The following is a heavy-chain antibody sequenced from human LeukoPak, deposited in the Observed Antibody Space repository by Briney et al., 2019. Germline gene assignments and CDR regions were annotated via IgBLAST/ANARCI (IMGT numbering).Heavy chain of an antibody. Sequence: PSETLSLTCTVSGGSISSYYWSWIRQPPGKGLEWIGYIYYSGSTYYNPSLKSRVTISVDTSKNQFSLKLSSVTAADTAVYYCARTYSNRLLDYYYMDVWGKGTTVTVSS. CDR1: GGSISSYY. J-gene: IGHJ6*03. CDR3: ARTYSNRLLDYYYMDV. V-gene: IGHV4-59*08. D-gene: IGHD4-11*01. CDR2: IYYSGST.